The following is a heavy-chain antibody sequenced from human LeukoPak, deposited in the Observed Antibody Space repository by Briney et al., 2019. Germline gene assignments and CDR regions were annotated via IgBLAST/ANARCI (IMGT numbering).Heavy chain of an antibody. CDR3: ARVRDGYNDAYDI. J-gene: IGHJ3*02. V-gene: IGHV4-38-2*02. D-gene: IGHD5-24*01. CDR1: GYSISSGYY. CDR2: IYHSGST. Sequence: SETLSLTCTVSGYSISSGYYWGWIRQPPGKGLEWIGSIYHSGSTYYNPSLKSRVTISVDTSKNQFSLKLSSVTAADTAVYYCARVRDGYNDAYDIWGQGTMVNVTS.